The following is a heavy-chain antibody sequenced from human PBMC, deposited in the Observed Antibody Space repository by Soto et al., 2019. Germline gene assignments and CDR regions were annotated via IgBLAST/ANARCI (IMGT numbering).Heavy chain of an antibody. CDR1: GFTFSSYG. J-gene: IGHJ6*02. V-gene: IGHV3-33*01. Sequence: GGSLRLSCAASGFTFSSYGMHWVRQAPGKGLEWVAVIWDDGSNKYYADSVKGRFTISRENSKNTLYLQMNSLRAEDTAVYYCARISGYCSGGSCYPYYYYGMDVWGQGTTVTVS. CDR3: ARISGYCSGGSCYPYYYYGMDV. D-gene: IGHD2-15*01. CDR2: IWDDGSNK.